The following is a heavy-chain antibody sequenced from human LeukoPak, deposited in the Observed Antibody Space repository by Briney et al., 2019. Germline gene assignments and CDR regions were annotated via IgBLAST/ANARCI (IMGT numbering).Heavy chain of an antibody. CDR2: IYGAGAA. Sequence: GGSLRLSCAASRFTVSSNYMSWVRQAPGKGLEWVSLIYGAGAAYYAESVRGRFIISRDNSKNTLFLQMNSLRAEDTAVYYCVSSTGQQLIPYDYWGQGTHVAVSS. D-gene: IGHD6-13*01. V-gene: IGHV3-53*05. CDR3: VSSTGQQLIPYDY. J-gene: IGHJ4*02. CDR1: RFTVSSNY.